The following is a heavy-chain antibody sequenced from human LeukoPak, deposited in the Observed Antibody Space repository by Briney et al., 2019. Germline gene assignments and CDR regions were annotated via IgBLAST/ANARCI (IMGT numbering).Heavy chain of an antibody. CDR2: INPNSSGT. Sequence: GASVKVSCKASGYTFTGYYIHWVRQAPGQGLEWMGWINPNSSGTNYTQKLQGRVTMTRDKSISTVYRALSRLRYDDTAVYYCGSYEVGAWGQGTLVTVSS. CDR3: GSYEVGA. V-gene: IGHV1-2*02. D-gene: IGHD3-10*01. CDR1: GYTFTGYY. J-gene: IGHJ5*02.